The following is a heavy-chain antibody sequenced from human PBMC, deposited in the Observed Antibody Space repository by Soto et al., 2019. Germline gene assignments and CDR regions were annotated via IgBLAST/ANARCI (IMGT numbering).Heavy chain of an antibody. V-gene: IGHV4-30-4*01. J-gene: IGHJ5*02. CDR2: IYYSGST. CDR1: GGSISSGDYY. CDR3: ARERPDGCRLDP. Sequence: QVQLQESGPGLVKPSQTLSLTCTVSGGSISSGDYYWSWIRQPPGKGLEWIGYIYYSGSTYYNPSLKRRFTISVDTSKNQFSLRLSSVTAADTAVYYCARERPDGCRLDPWGQGTLVTVSS. D-gene: IGHD6-19*01.